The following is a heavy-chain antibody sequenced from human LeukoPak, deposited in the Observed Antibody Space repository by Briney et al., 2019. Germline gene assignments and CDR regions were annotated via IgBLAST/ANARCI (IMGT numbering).Heavy chain of an antibody. Sequence: ASVKVSCKASGYTFTSYYMHWVRQAPGQGLEWMGIINPSGGSTSYAQKFQGRVTMTTDTSTSTAYMELRSLRSDDTAVYYCARDRGYSSSWYTPFDYWGQGTLVTVSS. D-gene: IGHD6-13*01. CDR2: INPSGGST. CDR1: GYTFTSYY. CDR3: ARDRGYSSSWYTPFDY. V-gene: IGHV1-46*01. J-gene: IGHJ4*02.